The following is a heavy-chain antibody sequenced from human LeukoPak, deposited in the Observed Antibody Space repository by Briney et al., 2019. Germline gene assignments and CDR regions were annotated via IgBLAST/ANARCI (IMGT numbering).Heavy chain of an antibody. J-gene: IGHJ4*02. V-gene: IGHV3-30*18. CDR1: GFTFRSYG. D-gene: IGHD6-19*01. Sequence: GGSLRLSCTASGFTFRSYGMHWVRQTPGKGLEWVAVISYDGSNKYYADSVKGRFTISRDNSKNTLYLQMNSLRAEDTAVYYCAKAARVSGFDYWGQGTLVTVSS. CDR2: ISYDGSNK. CDR3: AKAARVSGFDY.